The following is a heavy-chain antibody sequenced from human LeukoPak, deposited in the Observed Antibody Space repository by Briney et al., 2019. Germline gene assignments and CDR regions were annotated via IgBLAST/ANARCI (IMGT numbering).Heavy chain of an antibody. D-gene: IGHD3-22*01. Sequence: PSETLSLTCAVYGGSFSGYYWSWIRQPPGKGLEWIGEINHSGSTNYNPSLKSRVTISVGTSKSQFSLKLSSVTAADTAVYYCASFRIHYYDSSGYYGYWGQGTLVTVSS. J-gene: IGHJ4*02. CDR1: GGSFSGYY. V-gene: IGHV4-34*01. CDR2: INHSGST. CDR3: ASFRIHYYDSSGYYGY.